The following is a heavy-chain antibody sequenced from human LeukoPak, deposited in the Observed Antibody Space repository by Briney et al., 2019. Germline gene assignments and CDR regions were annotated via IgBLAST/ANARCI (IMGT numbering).Heavy chain of an antibody. Sequence: ASVKVSCKASGYTFTSYGISWVRQAPGQGLEGMGWISAYNGNTNYAQKLQGRVTMTTDTSTSTAYMELSSLRSEDTAGYYCARALYSGYDNYYYYYGMDVWGQGTTVTVSS. CDR1: GYTFTSYG. D-gene: IGHD5-12*01. CDR2: ISAYNGNT. J-gene: IGHJ6*02. CDR3: ARALYSGYDNYYYYYGMDV. V-gene: IGHV1-18*01.